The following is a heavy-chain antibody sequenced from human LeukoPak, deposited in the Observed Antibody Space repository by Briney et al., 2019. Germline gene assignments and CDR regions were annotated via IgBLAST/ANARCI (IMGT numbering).Heavy chain of an antibody. CDR1: GGSISSYY. V-gene: IGHV4-59*01. J-gene: IGHJ5*02. D-gene: IGHD2-15*01. CDR3: ARVYGYCSGGSCYHSNWFDP. Sequence: SETLSLTCTVSGGSISSYYWSWIRQPPGKGLEWIGYIYYSGSTNYNPSLKSRVTISVDTSKNQFSLKLSSVTAADTAVYYCARVYGYCSGGSCYHSNWFDPWGQGTLVTVSS. CDR2: IYYSGST.